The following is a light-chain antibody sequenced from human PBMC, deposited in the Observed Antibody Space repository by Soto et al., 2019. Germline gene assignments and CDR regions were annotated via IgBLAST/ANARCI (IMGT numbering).Light chain of an antibody. CDR3: SSYTTSNTRQIV. Sequence: QSVLTQPASVSGSPGQSINISCTGTSSDVGGYNYVSWYQHHPGKAPKLINYEFSNRPSGVSNPFSGSKSGKTASLNISGLQPEDEADYYCSSYTTSNTRQIVFGTGTKVTVL. CDR2: EFS. CDR1: SSDVGGYNY. V-gene: IGLV2-14*01. J-gene: IGLJ1*01.